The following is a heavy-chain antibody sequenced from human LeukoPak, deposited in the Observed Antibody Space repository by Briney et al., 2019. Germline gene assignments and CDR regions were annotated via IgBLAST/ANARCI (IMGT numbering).Heavy chain of an antibody. CDR1: GDSVSSNSAA. CDR2: TYYRSKWYN. V-gene: IGHV6-1*01. Sequence: SQTLSLTCAISGDSVSSNSAAWNWIRQSPSRGLEWLGRTYYRSKWYNDYAVSVKSRITINPDTSKNQFSLQLNSVTPEDTAVYYCARGGGERTVGFSLVKNYYYYMDVWGKGTTVTISS. CDR3: ARGGGERTVGFSLVKNYYYYMDV. J-gene: IGHJ6*03. D-gene: IGHD3-16*02.